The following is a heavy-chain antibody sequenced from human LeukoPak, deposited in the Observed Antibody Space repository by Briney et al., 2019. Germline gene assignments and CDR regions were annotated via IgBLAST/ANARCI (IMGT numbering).Heavy chain of an antibody. CDR3: ARDRSTVTTWLDY. CDR2: ISLNGGST. V-gene: IGHV3-20*04. J-gene: IGHJ4*02. D-gene: IGHD4-17*01. Sequence: PGGSLRLSCAASGFTFSSYSMSWVRQAPGKGLEWVAGISLNGGSTGYADSVKGRFTISRDNAKNSLYLQMNSLRAEDTAVYYCARDRSTVTTWLDYWGQGTLVTVSS. CDR1: GFTFSSYS.